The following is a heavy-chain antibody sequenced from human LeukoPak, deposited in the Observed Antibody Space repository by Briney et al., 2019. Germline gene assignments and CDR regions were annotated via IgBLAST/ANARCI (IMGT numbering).Heavy chain of an antibody. CDR3: ASTAGRWLQFEDY. CDR1: GGSFSGYY. CDR2: INHSGST. V-gene: IGHV4-34*01. Sequence: SETLSLTCAVYGGSFSGYYWSWIRQPPGKGLEWIGEINHSGSTNYNPSLKSRVTISVDTSKNQFPLKLSSVTAADTAVYYCASTAGRWLQFEDYWGQGTLVTVSS. D-gene: IGHD5-24*01. J-gene: IGHJ4*02.